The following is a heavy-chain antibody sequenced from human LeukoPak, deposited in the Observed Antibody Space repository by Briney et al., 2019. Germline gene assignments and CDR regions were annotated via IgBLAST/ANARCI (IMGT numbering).Heavy chain of an antibody. CDR2: IYHGGST. CDR1: GYSISSDYY. V-gene: IGHV4-38-2*02. J-gene: IGHJ4*02. D-gene: IGHD2-21*02. CDR3: ARDLASCAGDCYSDGFDY. Sequence: PSETLSLTCTVSGYSISSDYYWGWIRQSPGKGLEWIGSIYHGGSTYYNPSLRSRVIVSVDTSKNHFSLKMSSVTAADTAVYYCARDLASCAGDCYSDGFDYWGQGALVTVSS.